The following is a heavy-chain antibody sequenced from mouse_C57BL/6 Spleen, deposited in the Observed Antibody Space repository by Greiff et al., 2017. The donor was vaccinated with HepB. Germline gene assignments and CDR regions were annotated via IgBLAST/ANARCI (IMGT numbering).Heavy chain of an antibody. J-gene: IGHJ1*03. CDR1: GYSFTDYN. D-gene: IGHD2-5*01. CDR2: INPNYGTT. V-gene: IGHV1-39*01. Sequence: EVKLQESGPELVKPGASVKISCKASGYSFTDYNMNWVKQSNGKSLEWIGVINPNYGTTSYNQKFKGKATLTVDQSSSTAYMQLNSLTSEDSAVYYCAISSYYSNYLGVWGTGTTVTVSS. CDR3: AISSYYSNYLGV.